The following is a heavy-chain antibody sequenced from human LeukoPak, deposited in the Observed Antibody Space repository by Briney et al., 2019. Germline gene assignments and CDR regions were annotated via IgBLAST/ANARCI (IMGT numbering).Heavy chain of an antibody. V-gene: IGHV3-23*01. CDR2: ISGSGGST. D-gene: IGHD3-10*01. Sequence: GGSLRLSCAASGFTFSSYAMSWVRQAPGKGLEWVSAISGSGGSTYYADSVKGRFTISRDNSKNTLYLQMNSLRAKDTAVYYCAKPLDPMVRVYDAFDIWGQGTMVTVSS. J-gene: IGHJ3*02. CDR3: AKPLDPMVRVYDAFDI. CDR1: GFTFSSYA.